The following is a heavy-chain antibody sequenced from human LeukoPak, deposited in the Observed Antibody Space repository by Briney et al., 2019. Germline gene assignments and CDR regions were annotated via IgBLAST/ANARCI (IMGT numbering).Heavy chain of an antibody. CDR3: ARGPTYNDFWSGYMNAFDI. CDR1: GGSISNYY. D-gene: IGHD3-3*01. CDR2: IYQSGST. Sequence: SETLSLTCTVSGGSISNYYWSWIRQPPGKGLEWIGYIYQSGSTDYNPSLRSRLTLSVDTSKNQFSLNLSSVTAADTAVYYCARGPTYNDFWSGYMNAFDIWGQGTMVTVSS. V-gene: IGHV4-59*12. J-gene: IGHJ3*02.